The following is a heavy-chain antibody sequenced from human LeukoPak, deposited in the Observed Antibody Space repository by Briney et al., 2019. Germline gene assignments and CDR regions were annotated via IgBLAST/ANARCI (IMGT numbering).Heavy chain of an antibody. D-gene: IGHD6-6*01. CDR1: GCTFSSYH. V-gene: IGHV3-30*02. CDR3: ATARQLSRTSPYCYYLDV. Sequence: PGGSLRLSCAACGCTFSSYHMHWVRQAPGKGLEWVAFIRYDGSDKYYADSVKGRFTISRDNSKNTLYLPMNSLRVQVKAVYFCATARQLSRTSPYCYYLDVWGKGTTVTVSS. CDR2: IRYDGSDK. J-gene: IGHJ6*03.